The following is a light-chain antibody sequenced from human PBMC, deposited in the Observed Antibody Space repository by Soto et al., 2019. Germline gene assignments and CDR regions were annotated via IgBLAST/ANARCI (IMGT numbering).Light chain of an antibody. CDR3: QSFDISNVV. CDR2: EDS. V-gene: IGLV6-57*04. J-gene: IGLJ2*01. CDR1: SGSIASNY. Sequence: NFMLTQPHSVSESPGKTVTISCTRSSGSIASNYVQWYQQRPGSAPTPVIYEDSQRPSGVLDRFSGSIDSSSNSASLTISRLKTEDEADYYCQSFDISNVVFGGGTKVTVL.